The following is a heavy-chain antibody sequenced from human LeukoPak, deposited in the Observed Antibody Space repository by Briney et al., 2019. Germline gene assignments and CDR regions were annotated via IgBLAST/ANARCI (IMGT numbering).Heavy chain of an antibody. CDR1: GGSISSYY. CDR3: ARELRFLEWLSHNWFDP. V-gene: IGHV4-4*07. CDR2: IYTSGST. J-gene: IGHJ5*02. Sequence: PSETLSLTCTVSGGSISSYYWSWIRQPAGKGLEWIGRIYTSGSTNYNPSLKSRVTMSVDTSKNQFSLKLSSVTAADTAVYYCARELRFLEWLSHNWFDPWGQGTLVTVSS. D-gene: IGHD3-3*01.